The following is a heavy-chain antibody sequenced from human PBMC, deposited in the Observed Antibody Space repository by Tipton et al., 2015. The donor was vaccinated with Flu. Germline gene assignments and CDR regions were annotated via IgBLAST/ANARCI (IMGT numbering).Heavy chain of an antibody. CDR3: VREGDGRDVAGFDR. V-gene: IGHV3-20*04. Sequence: SLRLSCVASGFAFDDYVMSWVRQVPGKGLEWVSGLNWNGGSTHFADSVKGRFIISRDNGKNSLFLQMDSLRGDDTAIYYCVREGDGRDVAGFDRWGQGTMVTVSS. J-gene: IGHJ3*01. D-gene: IGHD2-15*01. CDR1: GFAFDDYV. CDR2: LNWNGGST.